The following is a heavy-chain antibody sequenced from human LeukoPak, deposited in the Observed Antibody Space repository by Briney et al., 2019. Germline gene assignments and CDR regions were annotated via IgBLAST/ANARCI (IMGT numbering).Heavy chain of an antibody. J-gene: IGHJ4*02. Sequence: GASVKVSCKASGNTFTTYGISWVRQAPGQGLEWMGWISTYSGNTNLAQNLQGRVTMTTDTSTSTAYMELSRLRSDDTAVYYCARDPPRIAARADLDYWGQGTLVTVSS. CDR3: ARDPPRIAARADLDY. CDR2: ISTYSGNT. D-gene: IGHD6-6*01. V-gene: IGHV1-18*01. CDR1: GNTFTTYG.